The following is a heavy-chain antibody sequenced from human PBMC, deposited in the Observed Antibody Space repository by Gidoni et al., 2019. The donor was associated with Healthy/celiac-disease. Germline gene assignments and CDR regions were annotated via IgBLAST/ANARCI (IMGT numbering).Heavy chain of an antibody. J-gene: IGHJ5*02. CDR3: ATFNVRNYDYVWGSYRHPWFDP. Sequence: EVQLVESGGGLVKPGGSLRLSCAASGFTFSSYSMNGVRQAPGKGLEWVSSISSSSSYIYYADSVKGRFTISRDNAKNSLYLQMNSLRAEDTAVYYCATFNVRNYDYVWGSYRHPWFDPWGQGTLVTVSS. CDR1: GFTFSSYS. D-gene: IGHD3-16*02. V-gene: IGHV3-21*01. CDR2: ISSSSSYI.